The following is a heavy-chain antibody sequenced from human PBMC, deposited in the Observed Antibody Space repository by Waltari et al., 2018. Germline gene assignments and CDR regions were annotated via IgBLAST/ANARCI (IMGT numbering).Heavy chain of an antibody. Sequence: QVQLVQSGAEVKKPGSSVKVSCKASGGTFSSYAISWVRQAPGQGLEWMGGIIPSVGTANYAQKFQGRVTSTADESTSTAYMERSSLRSEDTAVYYCARSPAANFFDYWGQGTLVTVSS. CDR1: GGTFSSYA. D-gene: IGHD1-1*01. CDR3: ARSPAANFFDY. J-gene: IGHJ4*02. CDR2: IIPSVGTA. V-gene: IGHV1-69*13.